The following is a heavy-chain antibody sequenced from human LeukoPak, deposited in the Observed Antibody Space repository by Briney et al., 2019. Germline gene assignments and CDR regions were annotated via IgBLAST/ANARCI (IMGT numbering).Heavy chain of an antibody. D-gene: IGHD6-19*01. CDR3: ARVHGGWANFDY. CDR1: GDTFTSCG. Sequence: ASVKVSCKASGDTFTSCGISWVRQAPGQGLEWMGWISAYNGNTKYAQKLQGRVTMTTDTSTSTAYMELRSLRSGDTAVYYCARVHGGWANFDYGGQGTLVTVSS. J-gene: IGHJ4*02. V-gene: IGHV1-18*01. CDR2: ISAYNGNT.